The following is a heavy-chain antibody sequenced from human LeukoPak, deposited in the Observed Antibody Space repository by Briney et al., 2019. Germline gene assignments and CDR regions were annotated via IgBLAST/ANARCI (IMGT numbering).Heavy chain of an antibody. CDR1: GGSISSGSYY. J-gene: IGHJ4*02. CDR2: VYSSGST. D-gene: IGHD6-19*01. Sequence: PSETLSLTCTVSGGSISSGSYYWSWIRQPPGKGLEWIAYVYSSGSTNYNPSLKSRVTISIDTSKNQFSLKLSSVTAADTAVYYCARGAFASGCYYFDFWGQGALVTVSS. CDR3: ARGAFASGCYYFDF. V-gene: IGHV4-61*01.